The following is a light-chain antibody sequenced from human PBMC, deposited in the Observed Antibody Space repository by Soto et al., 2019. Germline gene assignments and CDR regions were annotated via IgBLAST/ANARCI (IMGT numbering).Light chain of an antibody. V-gene: IGKV1-5*01. CDR3: QQYNSSSWT. CDR1: QSISSW. J-gene: IGKJ1*01. CDR2: DAS. Sequence: DIQMTQSPSTLSASVGDRVTITCRASQSISSWLAWYQQKPGNAPRLLIYDASSWDSGVPSRFSGSGSGTEFTLTISSLQPDDFAAYYYQQYNSSSWTFGQGTKVEIK.